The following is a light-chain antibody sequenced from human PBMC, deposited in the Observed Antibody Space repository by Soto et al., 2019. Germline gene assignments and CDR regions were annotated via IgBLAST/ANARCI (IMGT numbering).Light chain of an antibody. V-gene: IGKV1-39*01. CDR2: GAS. J-gene: IGKJ4*01. Sequence: DIQMTQSPSTLSASVGDRVTITCRASQSISSWLAWYQQKPGKAPKLLIYGASTLQSGVPSRFSGSGSGTDFTLTISSLQPEDFATYYCQEGYSAPQFTFGGGTKVDIK. CDR3: QEGYSAPQFT. CDR1: QSISSW.